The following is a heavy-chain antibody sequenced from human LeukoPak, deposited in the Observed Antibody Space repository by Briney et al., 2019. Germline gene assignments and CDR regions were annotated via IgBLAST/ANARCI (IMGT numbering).Heavy chain of an antibody. J-gene: IGHJ4*02. CDR3: ARDNGDQRDH. V-gene: IGHV1-18*01. CDR1: GYVFSNYG. CDR2: ISAYNGPA. Sequence: GASVKVSCKASGYVFSNYGITWVRQAPGQGLEWLGWISAYNGPARYGPRFQGRVTMTTDTSTNTAFIELSDLRSDDAAFYYCARDNGDQRDHWGQGTLVTVSS. D-gene: IGHD4-17*01.